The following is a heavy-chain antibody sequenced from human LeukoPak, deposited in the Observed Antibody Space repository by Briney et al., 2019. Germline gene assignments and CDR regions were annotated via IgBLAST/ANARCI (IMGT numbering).Heavy chain of an antibody. CDR2: ISVIGGST. V-gene: IGHV3-23*01. J-gene: IGHJ2*01. CDR3: ARGGNSWWYFDL. CDR1: GFTFSSYA. D-gene: IGHD4-23*01. Sequence: GGSLRLSCAASGFTFSSYAMSWVRQAPGKGLEWVSPISVIGGSTYYADSVKGRFTISRDNSKNTLYLQMNGLRAEDTAVYHCARGGNSWWYFDLWGRGTLVTVSS.